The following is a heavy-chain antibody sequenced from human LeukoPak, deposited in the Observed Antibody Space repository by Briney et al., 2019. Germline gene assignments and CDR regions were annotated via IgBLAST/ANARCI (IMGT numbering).Heavy chain of an antibody. CDR1: GFTFSSYE. CDR2: ISSSGRTK. J-gene: IGHJ4*02. Sequence: GGSLRLSCVASGFTFSSYEMHWVRQAPGKGLEWVSYISSSGRTKYYADSLKGRFTMSRDNAKNSLYLQMNSLRAEDTAVYYCASSRGSWPDYFDYWGQGTLVTVSS. D-gene: IGHD6-13*01. V-gene: IGHV3-48*03. CDR3: ASSRGSWPDYFDY.